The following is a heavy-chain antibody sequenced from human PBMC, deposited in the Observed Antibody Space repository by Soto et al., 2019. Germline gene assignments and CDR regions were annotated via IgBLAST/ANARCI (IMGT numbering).Heavy chain of an antibody. D-gene: IGHD5-12*01. J-gene: IGHJ4*02. CDR1: GFSVTANY. CDR2: IYSGGST. V-gene: IGHV3-53*01. Sequence: EVQVVESGGGLIQPGGSLRLSCEVSGFSVTANYMSWVRQAPGKGLEWVSVIYSGGSTYYIDSVKGRFSISRDISKNTLYLQMNSLRAEDPAGYYCHGYGYWGQGTLVTVSS. CDR3: HGYGY.